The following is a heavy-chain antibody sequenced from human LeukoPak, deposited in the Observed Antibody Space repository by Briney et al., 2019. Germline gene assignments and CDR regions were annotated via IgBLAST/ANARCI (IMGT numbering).Heavy chain of an antibody. D-gene: IGHD5-18*01. CDR2: ISAYNGNT. Sequence: GASVKVSCKASGYTFTSYGISWVRQAPGQGLEWMGWISAYNGNTNYAQKLQGRVTMTTDTSTSTAYMELRSLRSDDTAVYYCARSGRIQLWPLDYYYYGTDVWGQGTTVTVSS. J-gene: IGHJ6*02. CDR3: ARSGRIQLWPLDYYYYGTDV. V-gene: IGHV1-18*01. CDR1: GYTFTSYG.